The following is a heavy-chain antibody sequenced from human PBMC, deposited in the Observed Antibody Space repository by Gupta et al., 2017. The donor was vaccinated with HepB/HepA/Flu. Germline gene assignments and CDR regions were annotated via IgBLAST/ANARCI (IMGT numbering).Heavy chain of an antibody. CDR1: GFSLSGSS. CDR2: IRSRADSYAT. Sequence: EVQLVESGGGPVQPGGSLKLSCAVSGFSLSGSSMHWVRQAPGKGLEWVGRIRSRADSYATAYAASVNGRFTISRFDAKNTAYLQMDSLKSEDTAVYYCTRRSNYYMDVWGKGTTVTVSS. J-gene: IGHJ6*03. D-gene: IGHD3-10*01. V-gene: IGHV3-73*02. CDR3: TRRSNYYMDV.